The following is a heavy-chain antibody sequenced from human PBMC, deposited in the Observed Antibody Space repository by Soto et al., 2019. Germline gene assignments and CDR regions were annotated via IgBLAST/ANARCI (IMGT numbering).Heavy chain of an antibody. Sequence: TGGSLRLSCAASGFTFSGYSMNWVRQAPGKGLEWVSYISSSSSTIYYADSVKGRFTVSRDNAKNSLYLQMSRLRAEDTAVYYCARERSSSWYQYAFDIWGQGTMVTVSS. CDR3: ARERSSSWYQYAFDI. D-gene: IGHD6-13*01. CDR2: ISSSSSTI. V-gene: IGHV3-48*01. CDR1: GFTFSGYS. J-gene: IGHJ3*02.